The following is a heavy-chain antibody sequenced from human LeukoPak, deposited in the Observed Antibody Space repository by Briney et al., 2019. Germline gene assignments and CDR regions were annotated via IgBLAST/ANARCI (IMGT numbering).Heavy chain of an antibody. J-gene: IGHJ5*02. D-gene: IGHD6-13*01. V-gene: IGHV4-59*08. CDR1: GGSISSYY. CDR3: ARHGSSSWYNWFDP. CDR2: IYYSGST. Sequence: PSETLSLTCTVSGGSISSYYWSWIRQPPGKGLEWMGYIYYSGSTNYNPSLKSRVTISVDTSKNQFSLKLSSVTAADTAVYYCARHGSSSWYNWFDPWGQGTLVTVSS.